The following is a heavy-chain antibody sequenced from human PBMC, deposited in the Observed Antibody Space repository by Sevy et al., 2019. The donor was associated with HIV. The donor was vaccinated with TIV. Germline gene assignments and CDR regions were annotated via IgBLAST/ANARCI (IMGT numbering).Heavy chain of an antibody. CDR3: AGGGFLSRY. J-gene: IGHJ4*02. D-gene: IGHD2-15*01. CDR1: GFTFSDSW. V-gene: IGHV3-7*01. Sequence: GGSLRLSCAASGFTFSDSWMTWVRQGPGKGLEWVANINQAGSDKYDVESVRGRFTISRDNAKNSLYLQMNSLRVEDTALYYCAGGGFLSRYWGQGSLVTVSS. CDR2: INQAGSDK.